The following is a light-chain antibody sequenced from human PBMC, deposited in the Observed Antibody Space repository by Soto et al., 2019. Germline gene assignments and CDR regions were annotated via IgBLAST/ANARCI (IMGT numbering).Light chain of an antibody. Sequence: SPMSQSPASLSASLGDRVTLTCRASQGISDYLAWFQQKPGKVPTLLIYAASALQSGVPSRFSGRGSGTDFTLTISRLQPEDVATYYCQKYNSAPFTFGPGTKVDI. CDR1: QGISDY. V-gene: IGKV1-27*01. CDR3: QKYNSAPFT. CDR2: AAS. J-gene: IGKJ3*01.